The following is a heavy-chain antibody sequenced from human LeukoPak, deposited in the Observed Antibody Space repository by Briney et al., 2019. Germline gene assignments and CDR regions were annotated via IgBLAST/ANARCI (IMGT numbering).Heavy chain of an antibody. CDR1: GYTFTSYY. D-gene: IGHD6-13*01. V-gene: IGHV1-46*03. CDR3: AIAAAGALGAFDI. Sequence: GASVKVSCKASGYTFTSYYMHWVRQAPGQGLEWMGIINPSGGSTSYAQKFQGRVTMTRDTSTSTVYMELSSVRSEDTAVYYCAIAAAGALGAFDIWGQGTMVTVSS. J-gene: IGHJ3*02. CDR2: INPSGGST.